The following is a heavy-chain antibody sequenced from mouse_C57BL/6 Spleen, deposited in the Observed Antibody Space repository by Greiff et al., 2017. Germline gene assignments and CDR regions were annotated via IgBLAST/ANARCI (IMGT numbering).Heavy chain of an antibody. CDR1: GYTFTSYW. V-gene: IGHV1-72*01. CDR3: ARRRYDGYYDAMDY. CDR2: IDPNRGGT. Sequence: VQLQQPGAELVKPGASVKLSCKASGYTFTSYWMHWVKQRPGRGLAWIGRIDPNRGGTKYNEKFKSKATLPVDKPSSTAYMQLSSLTSDDSAVYYCARRRYDGYYDAMDYWGQGTSVTVSS. D-gene: IGHD2-3*01. J-gene: IGHJ4*01.